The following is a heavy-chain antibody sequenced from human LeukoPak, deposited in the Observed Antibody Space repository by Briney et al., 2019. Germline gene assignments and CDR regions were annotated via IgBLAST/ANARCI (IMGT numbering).Heavy chain of an antibody. V-gene: IGHV1-69*05. CDR3: ARAQYYYDSSGYYYRGSSDAFDI. J-gene: IGHJ3*02. CDR1: GGTFSSYA. D-gene: IGHD3-22*01. CDR2: IIPIFGTA. Sequence: SVKVPCKASGGTFSSYAISWVRQAPGQGLEWMGGIIPIFGTANYAQKFQGRVTITTDESTSTAYMELSSLRSEDTAVYYCARAQYYYDSSGYYYRGSSDAFDIWGQGTMVTVSS.